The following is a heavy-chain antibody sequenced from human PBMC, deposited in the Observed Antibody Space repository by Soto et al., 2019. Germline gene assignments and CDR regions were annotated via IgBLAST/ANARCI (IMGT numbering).Heavy chain of an antibody. D-gene: IGHD4-17*01. CDR2: IYYSGST. Sequence: PSETLYLTCTVSGGSISSGGYYWSWIRQHPGKGLEWIGYIYYSGSTYYNPSLKSRVTISVDTSKNQFSLKLSSVTAADTAVYYCARSSQSTVTTLDYWGQGTLVTVSS. J-gene: IGHJ4*02. CDR3: ARSSQSTVTTLDY. CDR1: GGSISSGGYY. V-gene: IGHV4-31*03.